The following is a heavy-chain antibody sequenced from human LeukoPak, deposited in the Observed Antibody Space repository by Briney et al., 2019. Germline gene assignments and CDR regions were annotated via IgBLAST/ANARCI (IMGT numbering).Heavy chain of an antibody. V-gene: IGHV3-11*04. Sequence: PGGSLRLSCAASGFTFSDYYMSWIRQAPGKGLEWVSYISSSGSTIYYADSVKGRFTISRDNAKNSLYLQMNSLRAEDTAVYYCARVGLAYYYYYMNVWGKGTTVTISS. CDR2: ISSSGSTI. J-gene: IGHJ6*03. CDR3: ARVGLAYYYYYMNV. CDR1: GFTFSDYY.